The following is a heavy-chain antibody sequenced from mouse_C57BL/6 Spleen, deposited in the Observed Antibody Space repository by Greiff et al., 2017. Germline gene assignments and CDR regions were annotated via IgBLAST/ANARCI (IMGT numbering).Heavy chain of an antibody. CDR2: IYPYNGVS. CDR3: ARGYDYDGDYAMDY. V-gene: IGHV1-31*01. D-gene: IGHD2-4*01. J-gene: IGHJ4*01. CDR1: GYSFTGYY. Sequence: EVQLQQSGPELVKPGASVKISCKASGYSFTGYYMHWVKQSHGNILDWIGYIYPYNGVSSYNQKFKGKATLTVDKSSSTAYMELRSLTSEDSAVYDCARGYDYDGDYAMDYWGQGTSVTVSS.